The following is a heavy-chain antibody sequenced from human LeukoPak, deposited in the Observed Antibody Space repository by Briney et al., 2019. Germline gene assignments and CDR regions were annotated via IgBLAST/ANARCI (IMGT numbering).Heavy chain of an antibody. CDR1: GFTFSSYA. V-gene: IGHV3-66*01. CDR2: IYSGGST. CDR3: GVSSGYYFDY. J-gene: IGHJ4*02. D-gene: IGHD3-16*02. Sequence: GGSLRLSCAASGFTFSSYAMSWVRQAPGKGLEWVSVIYSGGSTYYADSVKGRFTISRDNSKNTLYLQMNSLRAEDTAVYYCGVSSGYYFDYWGQGTLVTVSS.